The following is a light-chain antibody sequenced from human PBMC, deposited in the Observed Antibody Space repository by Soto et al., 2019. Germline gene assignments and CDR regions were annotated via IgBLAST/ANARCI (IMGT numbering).Light chain of an antibody. CDR2: DTS. CDR3: QQRSNWPIT. V-gene: IGKV3-11*01. Sequence: EIVMTQSPATLSVSPGQRATLSCRASQSVSSNLAWYQQKPGQAPRLLIYDTSNRATGIPARFSGSGSGTDFTLTINNLETEDFAVYYCQQRSNWPITFGQGTRLEI. CDR1: QSVSSN. J-gene: IGKJ5*01.